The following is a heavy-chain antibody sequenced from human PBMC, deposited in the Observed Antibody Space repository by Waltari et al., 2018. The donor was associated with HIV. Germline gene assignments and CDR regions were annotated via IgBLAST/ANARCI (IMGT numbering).Heavy chain of an antibody. D-gene: IGHD2-15*01. CDR2: MNPNSGNT. CDR1: GYTFTSYD. Sequence: QVQLVQSGAEVKKPGASVKVSCKASGYTFTSYDINWVRQATGQGLEWMGWMNPNSGNTGYEQKFQGRVTMTRNTSISTAYMELSSLRSEDTAVYYCARDHCSGGSCYYYYYYGMDVWGQGTTVTVSS. V-gene: IGHV1-8*01. J-gene: IGHJ6*02. CDR3: ARDHCSGGSCYYYYYYGMDV.